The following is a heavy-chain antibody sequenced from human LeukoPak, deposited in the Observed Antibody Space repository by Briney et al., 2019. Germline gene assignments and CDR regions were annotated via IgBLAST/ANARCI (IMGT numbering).Heavy chain of an antibody. CDR3: ARDRRLDYQLPADN. J-gene: IGHJ4*02. CDR2: ISGYNAYT. CDR1: GYTFSKYG. D-gene: IGHD2-2*01. V-gene: IGHV1-18*01. Sequence: ASVKVSCKASGYTFSKYGISWVRQAPGQGLEWMGWISGYNAYTHYARKLQGRVTMTTDTSTSTAYMELRSLRSDDTAVYYCARDRRLDYQLPADNWGQGTLVTVSS.